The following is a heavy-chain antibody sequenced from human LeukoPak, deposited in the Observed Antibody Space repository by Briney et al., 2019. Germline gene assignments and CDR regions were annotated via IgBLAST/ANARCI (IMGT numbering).Heavy chain of an antibody. V-gene: IGHV4-61*08. CDR1: GASVGSAGYY. CDR3: ARTQSQSGSYRYYFGY. D-gene: IGHD1-26*01. Sequence: SETLSLTCTVSGASVGSAGYYWSWIRQPPGGGLEWIGHIYYISNTNYNPSLRSRVTMSVDPSKNQFSLKLNSVTAADTVVYYCARTQSQSGSYRYYFGYWGQGTLVTVSS. J-gene: IGHJ4*02. CDR2: IYYISNT.